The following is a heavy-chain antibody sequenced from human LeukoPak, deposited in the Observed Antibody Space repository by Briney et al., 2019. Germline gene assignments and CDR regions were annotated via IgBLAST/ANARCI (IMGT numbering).Heavy chain of an antibody. Sequence: SETLSLTCTVSGGSISSSSYYWGWIRQPPGKGLEWIGNIYYSGSTDYNPSLKSRVTLSVDTSKNHFSLKLSSVTAADTAVYYCARLTRGVLSIDYWGQGTLVTVSS. D-gene: IGHD2-15*01. CDR1: GGSISSSSYY. V-gene: IGHV4-39*02. CDR2: IYYSGST. J-gene: IGHJ4*02. CDR3: ARLTRGVLSIDY.